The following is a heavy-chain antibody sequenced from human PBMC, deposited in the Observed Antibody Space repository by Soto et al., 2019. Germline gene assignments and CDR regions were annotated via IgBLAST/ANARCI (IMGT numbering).Heavy chain of an antibody. CDR3: ARRPGSAFDI. V-gene: IGHV5-51*01. CDR2: IYPSDSDT. CDR1: GGSVSSYW. J-gene: IGHJ3*02. D-gene: IGHD3-10*01. Sequence: LKSSGKPSGGSVSSYWWSSFRQMPGKGLEWMGIIYPSDSDTKYSPSFQGQVTISADKSINTAYLQWSSLKASDTAMYYCARRPGSAFDIWGQGTMVTVSS.